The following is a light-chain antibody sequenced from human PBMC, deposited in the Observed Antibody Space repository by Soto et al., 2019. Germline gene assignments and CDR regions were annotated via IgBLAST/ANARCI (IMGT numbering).Light chain of an antibody. V-gene: IGKV3-20*01. J-gene: IGKJ4*01. CDR3: KQANTFPLT. CDR1: QSIPSNY. Sequence: DIVLTQSPGTLSLSPGERATLSCRASQSIPSNYLAWYQQKPGQAPRLLIHGASSRATGIPDRFSGSGSGTDFTLTISRLEPEDSATYYCKQANTFPLTFGGGTKVEIK. CDR2: GAS.